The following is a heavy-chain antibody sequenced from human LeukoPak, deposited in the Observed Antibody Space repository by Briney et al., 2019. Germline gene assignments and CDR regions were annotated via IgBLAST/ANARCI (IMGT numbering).Heavy chain of an antibody. CDR1: GFTVSSNY. V-gene: IGHV4-31*02. D-gene: IGHD3-22*01. Sequence: LRLSCVVSGFTVSSNYMSWIRQHPGRGLEWIGFIYYRGSTYYNPSLKSRVTISVDTSKNQFALRLSSVTAADTAVYYCARDTSGYFAFDYWGQGTLVTVSS. CDR2: IYYRGST. J-gene: IGHJ4*02. CDR3: ARDTSGYFAFDY.